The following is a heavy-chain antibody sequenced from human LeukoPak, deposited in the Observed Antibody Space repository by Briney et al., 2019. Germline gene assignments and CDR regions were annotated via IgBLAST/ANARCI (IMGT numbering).Heavy chain of an antibody. V-gene: IGHV3-7*01. CDR3: ARVGVTIFGVVSYYYYYYMDV. CDR2: IRQDGSEK. Sequence: GGSLRLSCAASGFTFSSYWMSWVRQAPGKGLEWVANIRQDGSEKYYVDSVKGRFTISRDNAKNSLYLQMNSLRAEDTAVYYCARVGVTIFGVVSYYYYYYMDVWGKGTTVTVSS. CDR1: GFTFSSYW. D-gene: IGHD3-3*01. J-gene: IGHJ6*03.